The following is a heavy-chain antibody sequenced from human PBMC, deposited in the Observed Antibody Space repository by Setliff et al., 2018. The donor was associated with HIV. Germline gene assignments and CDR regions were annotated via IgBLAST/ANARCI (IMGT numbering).Heavy chain of an antibody. J-gene: IGHJ3*02. CDR1: GFTFSDYY. V-gene: IGHV3-11*04. Sequence: RLSCAASGFTFSDYYINWIRRAPGRGLEWVSYISRSGSTIYYADSVKGRFTVSRDNAKSSLYLQMNSLRVEDTAVYYCARPSDGSGFSTDDAFDTWGQGTMVTVSS. D-gene: IGHD3-22*01. CDR3: ARPSDGSGFSTDDAFDT. CDR2: ISRSGSTI.